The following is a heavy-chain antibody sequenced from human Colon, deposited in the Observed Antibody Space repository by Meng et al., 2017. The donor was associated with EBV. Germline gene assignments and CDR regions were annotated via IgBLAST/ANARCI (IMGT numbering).Heavy chain of an antibody. CDR3: ARGSYYTWAT. D-gene: IGHD3-10*01. CDR2: IHHSGTT. Sequence: HVQLQESDQWRVHPSDTLSLTGEVSGGSIIGNDHWWSWVRQPPGKGPGWIGEIHHSGTTNYNPSFKNRVTMSIDTWKNRFSLDLTSVTAADTAVYYCARGSYYTWATWGQGTLVTVSS. J-gene: IGHJ5*02. V-gene: IGHV4/OR15-8*02. CDR1: GGSIIGNDHW.